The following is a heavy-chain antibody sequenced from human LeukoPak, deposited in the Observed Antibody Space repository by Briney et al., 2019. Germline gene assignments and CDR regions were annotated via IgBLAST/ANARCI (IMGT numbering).Heavy chain of an antibody. V-gene: IGHV4-59*01. CDR1: GGSISGYY. CDR2: VYYSGST. D-gene: IGHD6-19*01. J-gene: IGHJ3*02. CDR3: ARTGGGSGGI. Sequence: SETLSLTCTVSGGSISGYYWSWVRQPPGKGLEWIGYVYYSGSTTYNPSLKSRVTISLDMSKNQFCQKLRSVTAADTAVYYCARTGGGSGGIWGQGTMVTVSS.